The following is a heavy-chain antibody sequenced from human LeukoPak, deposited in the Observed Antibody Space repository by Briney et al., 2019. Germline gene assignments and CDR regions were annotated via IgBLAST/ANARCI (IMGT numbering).Heavy chain of an antibody. Sequence: PSQTLSLTCTVSGGSISSGGFYWSWIRQHPGKGLEWIGYIYYSGSTYYNPSLKSRVTISVDTSKNQFSLKLSSVTAADTAVYYCARAQHEAAADINWFDPWGQGTLVTVSS. CDR3: ARAQHEAAADINWFDP. D-gene: IGHD6-13*01. J-gene: IGHJ5*02. V-gene: IGHV4-31*03. CDR2: IYYSGST. CDR1: GGSISSGGFY.